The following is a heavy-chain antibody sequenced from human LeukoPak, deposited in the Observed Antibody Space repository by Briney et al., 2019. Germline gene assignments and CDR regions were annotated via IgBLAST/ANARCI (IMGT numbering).Heavy chain of an antibody. Sequence: AGGSLRLSCAASGFTFSSYAMHWVRQAPGKGLEWVAVISYDGSNKYYADSVKGRFTIFRDNSKNTLYLQMNSLRAEDTAVYYCAREDSGDCSSTSCAPMGYYFDYWGQGTLVTVSS. V-gene: IGHV3-30*04. CDR3: AREDSGDCSSTSCAPMGYYFDY. CDR1: GFTFSSYA. D-gene: IGHD2-2*01. CDR2: ISYDGSNK. J-gene: IGHJ4*02.